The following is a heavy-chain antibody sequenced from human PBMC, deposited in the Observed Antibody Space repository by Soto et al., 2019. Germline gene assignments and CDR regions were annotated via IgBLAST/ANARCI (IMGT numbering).Heavy chain of an antibody. CDR2: MYPGDSDT. J-gene: IGHJ4*02. Sequence: PGESLKISCRGSGYDFNTNWFGWVRQLPGRGLEWVGIMYPGDSDTRYNPSLQGHVTLSVDVTVSTAFLQWRSLETSDTGMYFCARLPRDCNKTSCYYADHWGQGTQVPSPQ. D-gene: IGHD3-3*01. CDR1: GYDFNTNW. V-gene: IGHV5-51*01. CDR3: ARLPRDCNKTSCYYADH.